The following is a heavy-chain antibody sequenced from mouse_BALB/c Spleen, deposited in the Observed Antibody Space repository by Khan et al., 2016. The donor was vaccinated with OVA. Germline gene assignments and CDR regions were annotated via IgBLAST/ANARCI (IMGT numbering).Heavy chain of an antibody. J-gene: IGHJ3*01. CDR1: GYSFTDYI. Sequence: QVQLQQSGPELVKPGASVKMSCKASGYSFTDYIISWVKQRTGQGLQWIGEIYPGSGSLYSNEKFKGKATLTADKSSNTAYMQLSSLTAEDSAVYFCTRRDYGSRYPGFAYWGQGTLVTVSA. CDR3: TRRDYGSRYPGFAY. CDR2: IYPGSGSL. D-gene: IGHD1-1*01. V-gene: IGHV1-77*01.